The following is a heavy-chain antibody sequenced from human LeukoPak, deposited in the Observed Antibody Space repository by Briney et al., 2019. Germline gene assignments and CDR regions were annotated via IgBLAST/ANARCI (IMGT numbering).Heavy chain of an antibody. CDR3: ARGASSAYYVDY. J-gene: IGHJ4*02. CDR1: GFTVSSNY. CDR2: IYSSGST. D-gene: IGHD3-22*01. Sequence: PGGSLRLSCAASGFTVSSNYMSWVRQAPGKGLEWVSVIYSSGSTYYADSVKGRFTISRDNSKNTLYLQMNSLRAEDTAVYYCARGASSAYYVDYWGQGTLVSVSS. V-gene: IGHV3-53*01.